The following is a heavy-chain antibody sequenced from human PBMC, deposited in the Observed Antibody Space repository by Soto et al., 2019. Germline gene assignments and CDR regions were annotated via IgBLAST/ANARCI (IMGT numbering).Heavy chain of an antibody. CDR2: ISYDGSNK. V-gene: IGHV3-30*18. CDR1: GFTFSSYG. Sequence: GGSLRLSCAASGFTFSSYGMHWVRQAPGKGLEWVAVISYDGSNKYYADSVKGRFTISRDNSKNTLYLQMNSLRAEDTAVYYCANDLYWTTGRYGMDAWGQGTTVTVSS. J-gene: IGHJ6*02. D-gene: IGHD4-17*01. CDR3: ANDLYWTTGRYGMDA.